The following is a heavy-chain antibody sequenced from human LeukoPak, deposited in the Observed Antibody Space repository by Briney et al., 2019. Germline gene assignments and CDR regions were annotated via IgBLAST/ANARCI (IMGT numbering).Heavy chain of an antibody. V-gene: IGHV3-30*18. D-gene: IGHD2/OR15-2a*01. CDR3: AKDFNSNRATFWYYYYYMDV. Sequence: PGRSLRLSCAASGFTFSSYGMHWVRQAPGKGLEWVAVIWYGGSNKYYADSVKGRFTISRDNSKNTLYLQMNSLRAEDTAVYYCAKDFNSNRATFWYYYYYMDVWGKGTTVTVSS. J-gene: IGHJ6*03. CDR2: IWYGGSNK. CDR1: GFTFSSYG.